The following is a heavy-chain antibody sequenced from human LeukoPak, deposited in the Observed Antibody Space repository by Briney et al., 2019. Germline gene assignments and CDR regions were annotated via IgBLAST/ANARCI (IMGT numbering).Heavy chain of an antibody. CDR3: ARDDSGSYFDY. CDR2: IYSGGST. J-gene: IGHJ4*02. V-gene: IGHV3-66*01. Sequence: GGSLRLSCAASGFTFSSYGMSWVRQAPGKGLEWGSVIYSGGSTYYADSVKGRFTISRDNSKNTLYLQMNSLRAEDTAVYYCARDDSGSYFDYWGQGTLVTVSS. D-gene: IGHD1-26*01. CDR1: GFTFSSYG.